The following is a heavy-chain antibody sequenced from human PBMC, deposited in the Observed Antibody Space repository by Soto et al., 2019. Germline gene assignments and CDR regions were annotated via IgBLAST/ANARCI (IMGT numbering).Heavy chain of an antibody. J-gene: IGHJ4*02. D-gene: IGHD6-19*01. Sequence: GSGPTLVNPTQTLTLTCTFSGFSLSTSGVGVGWIRQPPGKALEWLALIYWDDDKRYSPSLKSRLTITKDTSKNQVVLTMTNMDPVETATYYCAHSGGWNRLNYFDYWGQGTLVTVSS. CDR1: GFSLSTSGVG. CDR2: IYWDDDK. CDR3: AHSGGWNRLNYFDY. V-gene: IGHV2-5*02.